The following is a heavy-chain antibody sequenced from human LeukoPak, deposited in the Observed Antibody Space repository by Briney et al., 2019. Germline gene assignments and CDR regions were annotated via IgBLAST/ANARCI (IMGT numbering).Heavy chain of an antibody. CDR2: IKQDGSEK. V-gene: IGHV3-7*04. Sequence: GGSLRLSCAASGFTFSSYWMSWVRQAPGKGLEWVANIKQDGSEKYYVDSVKGQFTISRDNAKNSLYLQMNSLRAEDTAVYYCARDGGRYSYGYWAQGTLVRVSS. J-gene: IGHJ4*02. CDR1: GFTFSSYW. CDR3: ARDGGRYSYGY. D-gene: IGHD5-18*01.